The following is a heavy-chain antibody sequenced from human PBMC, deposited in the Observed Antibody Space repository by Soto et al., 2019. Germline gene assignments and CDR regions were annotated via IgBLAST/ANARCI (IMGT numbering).Heavy chain of an antibody. V-gene: IGHV4-39*01. J-gene: IGHJ4*02. CDR1: GGSISSSSYY. CDR2: IYYSGST. D-gene: IGHD3-22*01. CDR3: ARTTYYYDSSGSSYDY. Sequence: QLQLQESGPGLVKPSETLSLTCTVSGGSISSSSYYWGWIRQPPGKGLEWIGSIYYSGSTYYNPSLKSRVTISVDTSKNQFSLKLSSVTAADTAVYYCARTTYYYDSSGSSYDYWGQGTLVTVSS.